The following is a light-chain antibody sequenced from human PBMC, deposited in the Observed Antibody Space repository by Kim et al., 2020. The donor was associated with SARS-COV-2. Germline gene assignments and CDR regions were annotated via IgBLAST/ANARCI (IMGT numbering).Light chain of an antibody. J-gene: IGKJ4*01. Sequence: SPGERATLSCRASQSVGNNYLAWYQQKPGRSPTRLIYNASSRVTGVADRFAGSGSETDFTLTVSRLEPEDFAVYYCQQYAWAPLNFGGGTKVDIK. V-gene: IGKV3-20*01. CDR1: QSVGNNY. CDR2: NAS. CDR3: QQYAWAPLN.